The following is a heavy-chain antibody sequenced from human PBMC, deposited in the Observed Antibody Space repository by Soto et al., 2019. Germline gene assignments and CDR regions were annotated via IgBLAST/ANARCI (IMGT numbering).Heavy chain of an antibody. V-gene: IGHV3-48*02. Sequence: EVQLVESGGGLVQPGGSLRLSCVASGFMFDSYAMNWVRQAPGKGLEWVSYISPGGDRIYYAESLKGRITISRDNARNSLSLQMNILSEEDAAVYYCTTSADSAAWGVDFWGQGTLVTVSS. D-gene: IGHD7-27*01. CDR3: TTSADSAAWGVDF. J-gene: IGHJ4*02. CDR1: GFMFDSYA. CDR2: ISPGGDRI.